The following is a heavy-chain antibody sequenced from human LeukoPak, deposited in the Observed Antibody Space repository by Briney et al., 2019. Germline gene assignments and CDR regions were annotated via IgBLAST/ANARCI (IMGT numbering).Heavy chain of an antibody. V-gene: IGHV1-8*02. Sequence: ASVKASCKASGYTFTTFDINWVRQATGQGLEWLGWMNPNSGKTGCAQKFQGRLTITWNTSINTAYMELSSLRSEDTAVYYCATLYDFWSGYDYWGQGPLVTVSS. CDR1: GYTFTTFD. CDR2: MNPNSGKT. D-gene: IGHD3-3*01. J-gene: IGHJ4*02. CDR3: ATLYDFWSGYDY.